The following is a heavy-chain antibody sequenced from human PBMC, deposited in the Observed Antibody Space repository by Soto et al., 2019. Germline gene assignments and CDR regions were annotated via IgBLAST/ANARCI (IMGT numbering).Heavy chain of an antibody. V-gene: IGHV3-23*01. J-gene: IGHJ4*02. CDR3: AKEGSGLEFDC. CDR2: ITGRGGTT. D-gene: IGHD1-1*01. CDR1: GINFVNYA. Sequence: EVQLLESGGGLVQPGGSLRLSCAASGINFVNYAMTWVRQAPGKGLEWVSTITGRGGTTYYADSVKGRFTICSDNAKNALFLHMNSLSVEDKALYYCAKEGSGLEFDCCGQGALVTVFS.